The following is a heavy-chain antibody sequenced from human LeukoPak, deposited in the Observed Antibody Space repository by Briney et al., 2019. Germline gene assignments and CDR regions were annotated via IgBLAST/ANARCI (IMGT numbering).Heavy chain of an antibody. J-gene: IGHJ3*02. D-gene: IGHD3-10*01. V-gene: IGHV4-59*01. CDR2: IYYSGTT. CDR1: GGSITNYY. Sequence: SETLSLSCTVSGGSITNYYWNWIRQPPGKGLEWIGYIYYSGTTNYNPSLKSRVTISVDMSKTQFSLKLRSVTAADTAVYYCARGWFGAPGGDAFDIWGQGTMVTVSS. CDR3: ARGWFGAPGGDAFDI.